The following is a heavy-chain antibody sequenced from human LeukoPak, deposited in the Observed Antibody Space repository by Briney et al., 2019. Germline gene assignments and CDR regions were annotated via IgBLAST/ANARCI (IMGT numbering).Heavy chain of an antibody. CDR2: INYSGST. CDR3: ARDIVVVPAANADAFDI. CDR1: GGSFSGYY. D-gene: IGHD2-2*01. Sequence: PSETLSLTCAVYGGSFSGYYWSWIRQPPGKGLEWIGEINYSGSTNYNPSLKSRVTISVDTSKNQFSLKLSSVTAADTAVYYCARDIVVVPAANADAFDIWGQGTMVTVSS. J-gene: IGHJ3*02. V-gene: IGHV4-34*01.